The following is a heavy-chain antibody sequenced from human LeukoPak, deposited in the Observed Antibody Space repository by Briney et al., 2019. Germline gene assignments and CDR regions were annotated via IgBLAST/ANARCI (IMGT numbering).Heavy chain of an antibody. Sequence: SETLSLTCAVSGGSIRSDSWWIWVRQAPGKGLEWIGERYHDGRRTYNPSLKSRVSISLDESENQFSLELTSVTAADTAVYYCARFAGAVALDYWGQGTLVTVSS. J-gene: IGHJ4*02. D-gene: IGHD6-19*01. CDR2: RYHDGRR. V-gene: IGHV4-4*02. CDR1: GGSIRSDSW. CDR3: ARFAGAVALDY.